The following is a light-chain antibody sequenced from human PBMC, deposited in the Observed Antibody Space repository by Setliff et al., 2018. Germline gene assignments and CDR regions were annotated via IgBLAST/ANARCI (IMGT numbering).Light chain of an antibody. J-gene: IGLJ1*01. CDR2: RNN. CDR3: AAWDDGLNGYV. Sequence: QRVTISCSGSSSNIGSNTVNWYQQLPGTAPKLLIYRNNQRPSGVPDRFSGSKSGTSASLAISGLQSEDEADYYCAAWDDGLNGYVFGTGTKVTVL. V-gene: IGLV1-44*01. CDR1: SSNIGSNT.